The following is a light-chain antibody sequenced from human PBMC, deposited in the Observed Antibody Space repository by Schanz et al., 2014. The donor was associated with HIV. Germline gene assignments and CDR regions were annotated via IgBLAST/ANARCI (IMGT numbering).Light chain of an antibody. J-gene: IGLJ2*01. CDR1: SSNIGSNP. CDR3: QTYDSSRNVV. Sequence: QSVLTQPPSASGTTGQRVTIFCSGSSSNIGSNPVNWYQHLPGTAPKVVIYNNNQRPSGVPDRFSGSKSGTSASLTVSGLQAEDEADYYCQTYDSSRNVVFGGGTKLTVL. V-gene: IGLV1-44*01. CDR2: NNN.